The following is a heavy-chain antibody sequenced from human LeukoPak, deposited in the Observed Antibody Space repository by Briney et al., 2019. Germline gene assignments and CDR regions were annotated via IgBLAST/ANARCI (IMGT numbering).Heavy chain of an antibody. Sequence: GGSLRLSCAASGFTFSSYAMSWVRQAPGKGLEWVSAISGSGGSTYYADSVKGRFTISRDNSNNTLYLQMNSLRAEDTAVYYCAKGSNKLLWFGELSPYDYWGQGTLVTVSS. CDR1: GFTFSSYA. CDR2: ISGSGGST. D-gene: IGHD3-10*01. V-gene: IGHV3-23*01. CDR3: AKGSNKLLWFGELSPYDY. J-gene: IGHJ4*02.